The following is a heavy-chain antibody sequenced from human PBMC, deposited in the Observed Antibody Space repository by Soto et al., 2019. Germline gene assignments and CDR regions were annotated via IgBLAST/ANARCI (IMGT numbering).Heavy chain of an antibody. CDR3: ARDLGGWTDY. V-gene: IGHV1-3*01. J-gene: IGHJ4*02. CDR1: GYTFTSYA. Sequence: ASVKVSCKASGYTFTSYAMHWVRQAPGQRLEWMGWINAGNGNTKYSQKFQGRVTITRDTSASTVCMELSSLRSEDTTVYYCARDLGGWTDYWGQGTLVTVSS. D-gene: IGHD6-19*01. CDR2: INAGNGNT.